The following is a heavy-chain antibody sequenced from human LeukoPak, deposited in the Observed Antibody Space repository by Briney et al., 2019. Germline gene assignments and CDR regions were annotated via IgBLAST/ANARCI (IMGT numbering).Heavy chain of an antibody. J-gene: IGHJ4*02. CDR1: GFTFTRNA. D-gene: IGHD2-2*01. Sequence: GGSLRLSCAASGFTFTRNAMAWVRQAPGKGLEWVSAIDGSGGTTFYADSVKGRVTISRVQSTNTVYLQMNSLRADDTAVYYCAKAHCSSTSCSRADNWGQGTLVTVSS. CDR3: AKAHCSSTSCSRADN. CDR2: IDGSGGTT. V-gene: IGHV3-23*01.